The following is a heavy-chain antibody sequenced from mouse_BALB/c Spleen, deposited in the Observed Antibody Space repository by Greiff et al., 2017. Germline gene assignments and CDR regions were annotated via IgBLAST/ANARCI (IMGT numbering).Heavy chain of an antibody. Sequence: EVKLVESGPGLVKPSQSLSLTCTVTGYSITSDYAWNWIRQFPGNKLEWMGYISYSGSTSYNPSLKSRISITRDTSKNQFFLQLNSVTTEDTATYYFARDYDVGFAYWGQGTLVTVSA. J-gene: IGHJ3*01. V-gene: IGHV3-2*02. D-gene: IGHD2-4*01. CDR3: ARDYDVGFAY. CDR1: GYSITSDYA. CDR2: ISYSGST.